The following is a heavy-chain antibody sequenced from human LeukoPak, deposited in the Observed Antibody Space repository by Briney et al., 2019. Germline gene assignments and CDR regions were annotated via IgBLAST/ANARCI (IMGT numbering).Heavy chain of an antibody. D-gene: IGHD6-13*01. Sequence: SQTLSLTCTVSGGSISSSSYYWGWIRQPPGKGLEWIGSIYYSGSTYYNPSLKSRVTISVDTSKNQLSLKLSSVTAADTAVYYCASARTSSRSWFTFDYWGQGILVTVSS. V-gene: IGHV4-39*01. CDR2: IYYSGST. J-gene: IGHJ4*02. CDR1: GGSISSSSYY. CDR3: ASARTSSRSWFTFDY.